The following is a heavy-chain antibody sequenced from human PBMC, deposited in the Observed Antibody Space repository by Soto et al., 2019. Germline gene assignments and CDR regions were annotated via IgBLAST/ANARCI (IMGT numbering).Heavy chain of an antibody. CDR1: GYSFTSYW. CDR2: IYPGDSDT. CDR3: ARVLAPRYYYMDV. D-gene: IGHD5-12*01. V-gene: IGHV5-51*01. J-gene: IGHJ6*03. Sequence: GESLKISCKGSGYSFTSYWIGWVRQMPGKGLEWMGIIYPGDSDTRYSPSFQGQVTISADKSISTAYLQWSSLKASDTAMYYCARVLAPRYYYMDVWGKGTTVTVSS.